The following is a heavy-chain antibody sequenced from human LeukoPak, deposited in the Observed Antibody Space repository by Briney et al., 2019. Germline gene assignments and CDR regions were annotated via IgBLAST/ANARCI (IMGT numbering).Heavy chain of an antibody. CDR2: LYTSGTN. V-gene: IGHV4-61*09. CDR1: GGSISSGSYY. CDR3: ARAGGSVGWYGTIDS. Sequence: PSQTLSLTCTVSGGSISSGSYYWTWIRQPDGKGLEWIGHLYTSGTNSYNPSLQSPVTISADTSKHQFSLRLTSVTAADTAVYYCARAGGSVGWYGTIDSWGQGTLVAVSS. J-gene: IGHJ4*02. D-gene: IGHD6-19*01.